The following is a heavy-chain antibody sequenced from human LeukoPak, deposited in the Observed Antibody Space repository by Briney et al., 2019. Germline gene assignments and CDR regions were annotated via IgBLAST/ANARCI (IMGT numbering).Heavy chain of an antibody. Sequence: ASVKVSCKTSGYTFTGYYIHWVRQAPGQGLEWMGWINPNTGDTNYSQNFQGRVTMTRDTSISTAYMELSSLRSEGTAVYYCARDLTSYYYDNNGAFDFWGQGTLVTVSS. CDR1: GYTFTGYY. V-gene: IGHV1-2*02. J-gene: IGHJ4*02. D-gene: IGHD3-22*01. CDR3: ARDLTSYYYDNNGAFDF. CDR2: INPNTGDT.